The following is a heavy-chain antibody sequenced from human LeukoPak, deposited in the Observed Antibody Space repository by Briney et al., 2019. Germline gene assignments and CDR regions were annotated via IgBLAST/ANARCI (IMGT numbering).Heavy chain of an antibody. CDR1: GGSISSYY. D-gene: IGHD1-26*01. V-gene: IGHV4-59*08. Sequence: SETLSLTCTVSGGSISSYYWSWIRQPPGKGLERIGYIYYSGSTNYNPSLKSRVTISVDTSKNQFSLKLSSVTAADTAVYYCARQATGGYFDYWGQGTLVTVSS. J-gene: IGHJ4*02. CDR2: IYYSGST. CDR3: ARQATGGYFDY.